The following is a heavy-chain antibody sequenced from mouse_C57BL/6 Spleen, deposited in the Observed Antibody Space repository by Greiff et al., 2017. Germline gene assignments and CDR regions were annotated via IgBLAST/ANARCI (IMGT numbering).Heavy chain of an antibody. CDR1: GFNIKDYY. D-gene: IGHD2-4*01. CDR3: ARRHYEDAMDY. CDR2: IDTEDGET. Sequence: VQLQQSGAELVKPGASVKLSCTASGFNIKDYYMHWVKQRTEQGLEWIGRIDTEDGETKYAQKFQGKATIPADTSSNTSYLQLSSLTSEDTAVYYCARRHYEDAMDYWGQGTSVTVSS. V-gene: IGHV14-2*01. J-gene: IGHJ4*01.